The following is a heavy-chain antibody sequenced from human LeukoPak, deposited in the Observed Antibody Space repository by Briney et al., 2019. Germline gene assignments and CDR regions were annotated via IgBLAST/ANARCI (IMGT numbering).Heavy chain of an antibody. V-gene: IGHV4-4*07. D-gene: IGHD4-17*01. CDR1: GGSISSYY. J-gene: IGHJ3*02. CDR3: ARDGDYHAFDI. Sequence: SETLSLTCTVSGGSISSYYWSWMRQSAGKGLEWIGRIYGSGNTNYNPSLRSRVTMSVDTSKNQMSLKLSSVTAADTAVYYCARDGDYHAFDIWGQGTTVTVSS. CDR2: IYGSGNT.